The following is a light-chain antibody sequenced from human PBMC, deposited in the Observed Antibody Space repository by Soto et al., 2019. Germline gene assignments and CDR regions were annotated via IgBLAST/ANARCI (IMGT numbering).Light chain of an antibody. CDR3: QQRRNWPLT. V-gene: IGKV3-11*01. CDR2: DAS. CDR1: QSVSTY. J-gene: IGKJ4*01. Sequence: EIVLTQSPATLSLSPGERATLSCRASQSVSTYLAWYQQKPGQAPRLFIYDASNRATGIPARFSGSGSGTDFTLTISSLESEDFAVYYCQQRRNWPLTFGGGTKVEIK.